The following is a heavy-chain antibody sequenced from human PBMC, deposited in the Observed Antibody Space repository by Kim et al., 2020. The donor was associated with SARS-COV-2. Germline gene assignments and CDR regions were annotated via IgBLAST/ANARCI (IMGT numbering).Heavy chain of an antibody. J-gene: IGHJ5*02. CDR2: IYYSGST. D-gene: IGHD3-3*01. Sequence: SETLSLTCTVSGGSISSYYWSWIRQPPGKGLEWIGYIYYSGSTNYNPSLTSRVTISVDTSKNQFSLKLSSVTAADTAVYYCARGALESFGVVGWFDPWGQGTLVTVSS. CDR1: GGSISSYY. CDR3: ARGALESFGVVGWFDP. V-gene: IGHV4-59*13.